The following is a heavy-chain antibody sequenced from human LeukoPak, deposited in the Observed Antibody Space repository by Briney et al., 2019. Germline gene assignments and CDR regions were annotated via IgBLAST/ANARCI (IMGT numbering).Heavy chain of an antibody. CDR1: GGSFSGYY. Sequence: SETLSLTCAVHGGSFSGYYWSWIRQPPGKGLEWIGEINHSGSTNYNPSLKSRVTISVDTSKNQFSLKLSSVTAADTAVYYCARSWGGGVDYWGQGTLVTVSS. CDR3: ARSWGGGVDY. J-gene: IGHJ4*02. D-gene: IGHD3-16*01. CDR2: INHSGST. V-gene: IGHV4-34*01.